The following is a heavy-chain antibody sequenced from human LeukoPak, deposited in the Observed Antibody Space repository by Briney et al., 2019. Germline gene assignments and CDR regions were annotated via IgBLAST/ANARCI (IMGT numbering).Heavy chain of an antibody. J-gene: IGHJ4*02. CDR1: GGSISSNNW. CDR3: ARRGIRAHPDY. V-gene: IGHV4-4*02. CDR2: INHSGST. D-gene: IGHD2-21*01. Sequence: SGTLSLTCAVSGGSISSNNWWGWVRQPPGKGLEWIGEINHSGSTNYNPSLKSRVTISVDTSKNQFSLKLSSVTAADTAVYYCARRGIRAHPDYWGQGTLVTVSS.